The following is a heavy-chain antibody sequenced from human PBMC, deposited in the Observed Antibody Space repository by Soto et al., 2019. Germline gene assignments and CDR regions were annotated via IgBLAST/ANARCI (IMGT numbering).Heavy chain of an antibody. Sequence: GGSLRLSCAASGFTFSSYAMHWVRQAPGKGLEWVAVISYDGSNKYYADSVKGRFTISRDNSKNTLYLQMNSLRAEDTAVYYCARVSHFDWFHGPLGYWGQGTLVTVSS. V-gene: IGHV3-30-3*01. CDR2: ISYDGSNK. CDR1: GFTFSSYA. CDR3: ARVSHFDWFHGPLGY. D-gene: IGHD3-9*01. J-gene: IGHJ4*02.